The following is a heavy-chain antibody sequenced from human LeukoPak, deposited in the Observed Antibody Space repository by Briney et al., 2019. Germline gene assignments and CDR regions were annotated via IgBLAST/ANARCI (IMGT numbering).Heavy chain of an antibody. Sequence: SETLSLTCTVSGGSISSNSYYWVCIPQPPGQGLEWVGSISDGGSTYDNPSLKSRTTIAVRTSKTQFSLKLRSVTAADTAVDYGARQPIVVVTGTTLPISRYFDYWGQGTLVTVSS. J-gene: IGHJ4*02. D-gene: IGHD2-21*02. CDR3: ARQPIVVVTGTTLPISRYFDY. CDR1: GGSISSNSYY. CDR2: ISDGGST. V-gene: IGHV4-39*01.